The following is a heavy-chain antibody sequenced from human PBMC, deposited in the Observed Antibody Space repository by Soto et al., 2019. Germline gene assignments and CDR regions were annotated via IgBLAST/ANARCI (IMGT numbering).Heavy chain of an antibody. V-gene: IGHV3-23*01. J-gene: IGHJ4*02. Sequence: GGSLRLSCAASGFTFSSYAMSWVRQAPGKGLEWVSAISGSGGSTYYADSVRGRFTISRDNSKNTLYLQMSSLRAEDTAVYYCAKNGALTGHLYNYWGQGTLVTVSS. D-gene: IGHD3-9*01. CDR1: GFTFSSYA. CDR3: AKNGALTGHLYNY. CDR2: ISGSGGST.